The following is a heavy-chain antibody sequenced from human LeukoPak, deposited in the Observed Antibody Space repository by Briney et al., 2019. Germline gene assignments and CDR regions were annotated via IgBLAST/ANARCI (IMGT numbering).Heavy chain of an antibody. D-gene: IGHD5-24*01. V-gene: IGHV1-69*04. CDR1: GGTFSSYA. J-gene: IGHJ4*02. CDR3: ACPDGYNSDPSLYYFDY. Sequence: GASVKVSCKASGGTFSSYAISWVRQAPGQGLEWMGRIIPIFGIANYAQKFQGRVTITADKSTSTAYMELSSLRSEDTAVYYCACPDGYNSDPSLYYFDYWGQGTLVTVSS. CDR2: IIPIFGIA.